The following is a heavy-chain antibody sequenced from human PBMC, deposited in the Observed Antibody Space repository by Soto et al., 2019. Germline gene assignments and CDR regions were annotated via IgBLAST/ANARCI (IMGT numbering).Heavy chain of an antibody. V-gene: IGHV4-4*02. Sequence: QVQLQESGPGLVSPSGTLSLTCAVSGVSISSSNWWGWVRQPPGKGLEWIAEIYQSGSINHNPYPRCRVSFSINRPKNLFSLNRNFGTAGDRAVFYCGSFGYGGGGWGFDSGGQGTLAT. D-gene: IGHD2-21*01. CDR2: IYQSGSI. CDR3: GSFGYGGGGWGFDS. J-gene: IGHJ4*02. CDR1: GVSISSSNW.